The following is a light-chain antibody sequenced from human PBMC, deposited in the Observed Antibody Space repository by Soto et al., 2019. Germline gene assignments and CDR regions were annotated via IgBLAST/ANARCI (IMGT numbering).Light chain of an antibody. V-gene: IGLV2-11*01. CDR2: DVT. CDR1: SSDVGDYDH. J-gene: IGLJ2*01. CDR3: FSYAGGYR. Sequence: QSALTQPPSVSGSPGQSVTISCTGVSSDVGDYDHVSWYQHHPGKAPKLLIYDVTKQPSGVPGSFSGSKSGNTASLTISRLHAADEADYYCFSYAGGYRFGGGTKLTVL.